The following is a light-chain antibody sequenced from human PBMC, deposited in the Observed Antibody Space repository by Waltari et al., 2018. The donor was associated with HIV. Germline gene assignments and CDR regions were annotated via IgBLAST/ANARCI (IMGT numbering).Light chain of an antibody. CDR2: GNS. CDR1: SSNIGAGYD. V-gene: IGLV1-40*01. Sequence: QSVLTQPPSVSGAPGQRVTIPCTRSSSNIGAGYDVHWYPQLPGTAPKHLIDGNSNRPSGVPDRFSGSKSGTSASLAITGLQAEDEADYYCQSYDSSLSGWVFGGGTKLTVL. J-gene: IGLJ3*02. CDR3: QSYDSSLSGWV.